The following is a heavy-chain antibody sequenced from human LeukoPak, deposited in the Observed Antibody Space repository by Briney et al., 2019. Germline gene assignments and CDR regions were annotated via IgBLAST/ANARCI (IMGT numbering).Heavy chain of an antibody. D-gene: IGHD6-19*01. CDR3: CIAVAGTIDY. CDR2: ISWHSGSI. Sequence: GGSLRLSCAASGFTFDDYAMHWVRQAPGKGLEWVSGISWHSGSIGYADSVKGRFTISRDNAKNSLYLQMNSLRAEDTALYYCCIAVAGTIDYWGQGTLVTVSS. V-gene: IGHV3-9*01. CDR1: GFTFDDYA. J-gene: IGHJ4*02.